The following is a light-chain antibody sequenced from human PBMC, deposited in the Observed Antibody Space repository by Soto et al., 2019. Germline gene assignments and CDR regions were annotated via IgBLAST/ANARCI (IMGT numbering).Light chain of an antibody. CDR2: GAS. CDR3: QQYDGSVVA. CDR1: QSVSRSF. V-gene: IGKV3-20*01. Sequence: EIVLTQSPGTLSLSPGERASLSCRASQSVSRSFLAWYQQKPGQAPRLLIYGASSRATGIPDRFSGSGSGTDFTLTISRLEPEDFAVYYCQQYDGSVVAFGLGTRLDIK. J-gene: IGKJ2*01.